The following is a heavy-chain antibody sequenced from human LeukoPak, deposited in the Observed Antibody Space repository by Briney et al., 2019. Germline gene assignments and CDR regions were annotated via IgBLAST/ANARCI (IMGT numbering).Heavy chain of an antibody. V-gene: IGHV3-23*01. CDR3: AREDIPMVLSLDH. Sequence: GGSLRLSCAASGFTFSSYAMSWVRQAPGKELEWVSAISGGGDNTYYADSVRGRFTVSRDNSKNTLYVQMTSLRAEDTAVYYCAREDIPMVLSLDHWGQGTLVTVSS. CDR1: GFTFSSYA. J-gene: IGHJ4*02. CDR2: ISGGGDNT. D-gene: IGHD3-10*01.